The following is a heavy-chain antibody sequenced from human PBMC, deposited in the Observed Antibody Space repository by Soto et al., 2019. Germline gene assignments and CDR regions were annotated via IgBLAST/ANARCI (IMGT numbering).Heavy chain of an antibody. CDR3: ARHRWGSGSYSGLLDF. Sequence: SETLSLTCSVSGGSISTSSYFWGWIRQPPGKGLEWVGAVHYSGSANYRSSLQSRVTISVDTSQNQFYLRLRSVTAADTAVYYCARHRWGSGSYSGLLDFWGQGALVTVSS. V-gene: IGHV4-39*01. J-gene: IGHJ4*02. CDR1: GGSISTSSYF. CDR2: VHYSGSA. D-gene: IGHD3-10*01.